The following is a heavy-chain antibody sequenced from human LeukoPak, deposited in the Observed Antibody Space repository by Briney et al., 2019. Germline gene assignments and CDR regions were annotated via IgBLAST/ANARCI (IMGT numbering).Heavy chain of an antibody. CDR1: GGSISSSGHY. V-gene: IGHV4-39*01. CDR2: VYFSGIT. Sequence: SETLSLTCYVSGGSISSSGHYWGWVRQPPGKGPEWIGSVYFSGITSYNPSLRSRATISLDTSKNQFSLNLTSVTASDTALYYCARMRREQWVASLNYFDYWGQGTQATVSS. J-gene: IGHJ4*02. CDR3: ARMRREQWVASLNYFDY. D-gene: IGHD6-19*01.